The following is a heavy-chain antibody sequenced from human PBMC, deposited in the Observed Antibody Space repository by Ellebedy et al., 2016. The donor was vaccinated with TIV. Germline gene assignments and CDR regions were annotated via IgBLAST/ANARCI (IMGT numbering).Heavy chain of an antibody. Sequence: GESLKISCAASGFAFSNFWMHWVRQAPGKGLLWISRIKSDGSYTDYADSAKGRFTISRDNAKNTLYLEMNSLTVEDTAVYYCARAAVHGGSYFEYWGQGTLVTVSS. J-gene: IGHJ4*03. CDR2: IKSDGSYT. CDR1: GFAFSNFW. D-gene: IGHD3-16*01. V-gene: IGHV3-74*01. CDR3: ARAAVHGGSYFEY.